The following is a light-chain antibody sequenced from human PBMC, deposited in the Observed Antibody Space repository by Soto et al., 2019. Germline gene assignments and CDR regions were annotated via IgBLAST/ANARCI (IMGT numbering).Light chain of an antibody. CDR3: QSYDASLGGAV. CDR1: NSNIGAGYD. CDR2: RDN. V-gene: IGLV1-40*01. J-gene: IGLJ3*02. Sequence: QSVLTQPPSVSGAPGQRVTISCAGSNSNIGAGYDVHWYQQLPGTAPKVLIERDNNRASGVPDRFSVSKSGTSGSLAITGLQAEDEADYYCQSYDASLGGAVFGGGTKVTVL.